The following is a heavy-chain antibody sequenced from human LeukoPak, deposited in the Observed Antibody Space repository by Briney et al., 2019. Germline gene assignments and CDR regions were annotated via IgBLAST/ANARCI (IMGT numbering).Heavy chain of an antibody. CDR2: ISGSGGLT. V-gene: IGHV3-23*01. CDR3: AKGYYDYVWGSYRSDAFDI. J-gene: IGHJ3*02. D-gene: IGHD3-16*02. CDR1: GFPFNSYV. Sequence: GGSLRLSCAASGFPFNSYVMTWVRQAPGKGLEWVSVISGSGGLTYHADSVKGRFTVSRDNSKNTLYLQMNSLRAEDTAVYSCAKGYYDYVWGSYRSDAFDIWGQGTMVTVSS.